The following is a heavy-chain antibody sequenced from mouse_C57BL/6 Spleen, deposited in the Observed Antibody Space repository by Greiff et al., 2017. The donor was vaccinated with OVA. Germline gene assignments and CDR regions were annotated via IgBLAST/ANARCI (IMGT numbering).Heavy chain of an antibody. J-gene: IGHJ1*03. D-gene: IGHD1-1*01. CDR2: IDPETGGT. CDR3: TRWPLYGSSPYWYFDV. Sequence: QVQLQQSGAELVRPGASVTLSCKASGYTFTDYEMHWVKQTPVHGLEWIGAIDPETGGTAYNQKFKGKAILTADKSSSTAYMELRSLTSEDSAVYYCTRWPLYGSSPYWYFDVWGTGTTVTVSS. CDR1: GYTFTDYE. V-gene: IGHV1-15*01.